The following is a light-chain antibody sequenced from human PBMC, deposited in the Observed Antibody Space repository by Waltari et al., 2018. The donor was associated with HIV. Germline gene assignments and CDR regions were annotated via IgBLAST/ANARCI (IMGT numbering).Light chain of an antibody. J-gene: IGLJ2*01. Sequence: QSALTQPRSVSGSPGQSVTISCTGTSSDVGGYNYVSWYQQHPGKAPKLMIYAVSKRPSVVPDRCSGSKSGNTASLTISGLQAEDEADYYCCSYAGSYTFVVFGGGTKLTVL. CDR2: AVS. V-gene: IGLV2-11*01. CDR1: SSDVGGYNY. CDR3: CSYAGSYTFVV.